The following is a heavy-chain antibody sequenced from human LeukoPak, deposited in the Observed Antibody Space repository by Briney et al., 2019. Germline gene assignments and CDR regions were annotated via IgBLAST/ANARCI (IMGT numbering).Heavy chain of an antibody. J-gene: IGHJ3*02. D-gene: IGHD1-26*01. CDR2: IYHRGRS. V-gene: IGHV4-38-2*02. CDR3: AVSTVGAPVPQPFDI. CDR1: GYSIRSDYY. Sequence: SETLSLTCTVSGYSIRSDYYWGWIRQPPGKGLEWIGSIYHRGRSYYKPSLERRVTMSVDTSKIQFSLNLNSVTAADTAVYYCAVSTVGAPVPQPFDIWGQGAWVTVSS.